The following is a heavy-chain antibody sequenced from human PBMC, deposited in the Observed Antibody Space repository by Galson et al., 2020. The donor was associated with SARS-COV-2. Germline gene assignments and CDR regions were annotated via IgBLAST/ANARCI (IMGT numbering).Heavy chain of an antibody. CDR2: IYYSGST. CDR3: ARAAYCSGGSCYGDYYYMDV. V-gene: IGHV4-59*01. CDR1: GGSISSYY. Sequence: SETLSLTCTVSGGSISSYYWSWIRQPPGKGLEWIGYIYYSGSTNYNPSLKSRVTISVDTSKNQFSLKLSSVTAADTAVYYCARAAYCSGGSCYGDYYYMDVWGKGTTVTVSS. J-gene: IGHJ6*03. D-gene: IGHD2-15*01.